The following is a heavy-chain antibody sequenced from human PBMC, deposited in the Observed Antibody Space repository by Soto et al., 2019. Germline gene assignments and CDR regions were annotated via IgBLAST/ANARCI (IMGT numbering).Heavy chain of an antibody. CDR3: ARVPRGVYYGMDV. D-gene: IGHD3-10*01. V-gene: IGHV1-2*04. Sequence: QVQLVQSGAEVKKPGASVKVSCKASGYTFTDYYMHWVRQAPGQRLEWMGWINPNSGTTNYAQKFQGWVTMTRDTTITTVYMEVSRLRSDDTAVYYCARVPRGVYYGMDVWGQGTTVTASS. CDR2: INPNSGTT. CDR1: GYTFTDYY. J-gene: IGHJ6*02.